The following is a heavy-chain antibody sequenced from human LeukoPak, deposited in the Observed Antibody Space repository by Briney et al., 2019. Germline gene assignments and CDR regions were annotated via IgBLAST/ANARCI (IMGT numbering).Heavy chain of an antibody. CDR3: ARDQEGFDY. V-gene: IGHV1-46*01. Sequence: ASVKVFCKASGYTFTGYYMHWVRQAPGRGLEWMGMIYPRDGSTSYAQKFQGRVTVTRDTSTSTVHMELSGLRSEDTAVYYCARDQEGFDYWGQGTLVTVSS. CDR2: IYPRDGST. J-gene: IGHJ4*02. CDR1: GYTFTGYY.